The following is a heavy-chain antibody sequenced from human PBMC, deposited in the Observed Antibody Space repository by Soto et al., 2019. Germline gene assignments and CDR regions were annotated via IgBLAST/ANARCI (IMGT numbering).Heavy chain of an antibody. CDR1: GFTFGDYW. CDR2: MTSDGPTV. J-gene: IGHJ4*02. V-gene: IGHV3-74*03. Sequence: PGGSLRLSCAASGFTFGDYWMHWVRQAPGKGPEWVSRMTSDGPTVQYADSVKGRFTVSRDNATNTLYLQMNSLRAEDTAVYYCARAEVDYWGPGTLVTVSS. CDR3: ARAEVDY.